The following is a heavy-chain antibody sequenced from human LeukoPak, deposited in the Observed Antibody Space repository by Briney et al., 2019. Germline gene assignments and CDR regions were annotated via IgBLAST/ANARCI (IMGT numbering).Heavy chain of an antibody. CDR1: GGSISSSSYY. CDR2: IYYSGST. V-gene: IGHV4-39*07. Sequence: NPSETLSLTCTVSGGSISSSSYYWGWICQPPGKGLEWIGSIYYSGSTYYNPSLKSRVTISVDTSKNQFSLKLSSVTAADTAVYYCARVVRYSSSSDYYYYMDVWGKGTTVTVSS. CDR3: ARVVRYSSSSDYYYYMDV. J-gene: IGHJ6*03. D-gene: IGHD6-6*01.